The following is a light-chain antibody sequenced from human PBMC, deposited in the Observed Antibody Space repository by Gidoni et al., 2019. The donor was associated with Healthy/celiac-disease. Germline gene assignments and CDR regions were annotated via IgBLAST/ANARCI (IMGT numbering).Light chain of an antibody. CDR1: QSVSSSY. J-gene: IGKJ1*01. Sequence: EIVLTQYPGTLSLSPGERATLSCRARQSVSSSYLAWYQQKPGQAPRLLIYGASSRATGIPDRFSGSGSGTDFTLTISRLEPEDFAVYYCQQYGSSLTWTFXQXTKVEIK. CDR3: QQYGSSLTWT. V-gene: IGKV3-20*01. CDR2: GAS.